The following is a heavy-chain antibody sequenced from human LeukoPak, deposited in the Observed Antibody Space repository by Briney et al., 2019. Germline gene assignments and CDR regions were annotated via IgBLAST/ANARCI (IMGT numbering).Heavy chain of an antibody. Sequence: ASVKVSCKASGYTFTSYGISWVRQAPGQGLEWMGWISAYNGNTNYAQKLQGRVTMTTDTSTSTAYMELRSLRSEDTAVYYCARRKKTKYDSSGYYYHDAFDIWGQGTMVTVSP. J-gene: IGHJ3*02. V-gene: IGHV1-18*01. CDR3: ARRKKTKYDSSGYYYHDAFDI. CDR2: ISAYNGNT. D-gene: IGHD3-22*01. CDR1: GYTFTSYG.